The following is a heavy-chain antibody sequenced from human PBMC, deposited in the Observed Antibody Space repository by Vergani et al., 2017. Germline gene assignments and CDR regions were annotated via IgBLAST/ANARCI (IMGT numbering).Heavy chain of an antibody. CDR3: ATTGDSVFGDDAFDI. V-gene: IGHV4-59*01. Sequence: QVQLQESGPGLVKPSETLSLTCTVSGGSISSYYWSWIRQPPGKGLEWIGYIYYSGSTNYNPSLKSRGTISVDTSKNQFSLKLSSVTAADTAVYYCATTGDSVFGDDAFDIWGQGTMVTVSS. J-gene: IGHJ3*02. CDR2: IYYSGST. CDR1: GGSISSYY. D-gene: IGHD7-27*01.